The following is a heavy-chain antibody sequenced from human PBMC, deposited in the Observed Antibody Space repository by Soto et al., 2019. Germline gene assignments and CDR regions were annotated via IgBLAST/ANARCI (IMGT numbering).Heavy chain of an antibody. V-gene: IGHV4-59*01. Sequence: SETLSLTCTVSGGPISSYYWSWIRQPPGKGLKWIGYIYNTGSATYNPSLKRRVTVSVDTSKNQFSLKLSSVTAADTAVYYCARWTYYYDSSGYYNWFEPWGQGALVTVSS. J-gene: IGHJ5*02. CDR1: GGPISSYY. D-gene: IGHD3-22*01. CDR2: IYNTGSA. CDR3: ARWTYYYDSSGYYNWFEP.